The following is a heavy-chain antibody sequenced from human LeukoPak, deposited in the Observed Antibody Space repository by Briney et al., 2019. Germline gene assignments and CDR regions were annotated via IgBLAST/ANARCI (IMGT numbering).Heavy chain of an antibody. J-gene: IGHJ5*02. CDR2: INHRGST. CDR1: GGSFSGYY. Sequence: SETLSLTCAVSGGSFSGYYWSWVRQPPGERLEWIGEINHRGSTNYNLSLKSRVTTSVATSKNQLSLKLSSVTAADTAVYYFARGRYCSSTSCYIWVWLDPWGQGTLVTASS. D-gene: IGHD2-2*02. V-gene: IGHV4-34*01. CDR3: ARGRYCSSTSCYIWVWLDP.